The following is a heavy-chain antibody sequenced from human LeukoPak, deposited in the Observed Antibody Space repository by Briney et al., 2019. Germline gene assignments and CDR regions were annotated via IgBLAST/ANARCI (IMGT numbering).Heavy chain of an antibody. V-gene: IGHV3-7*03. CDR2: IKEDGSEK. J-gene: IGHJ4*02. CDR3: VRDQFLDY. CDR1: GFTFSSYA. Sequence: GGSLRLSCAASGFTFSSYAMSWVRQAPGKGLEWVANIKEDGSEKYYVDSVKGRFTISRDNAKNSLYLQMDSLRPEDTAVYYCVRDQFLDYWGQGTLVTVSS.